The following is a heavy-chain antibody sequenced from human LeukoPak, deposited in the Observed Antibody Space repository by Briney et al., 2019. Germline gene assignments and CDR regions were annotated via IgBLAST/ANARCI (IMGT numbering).Heavy chain of an antibody. J-gene: IGHJ3*02. CDR2: IHPTGT. Sequence: SDTLSLTCTVSGGSIGSSYWSWIRQPPGRGLEWTGYIHPTGTNYNPSLRSRVTISLDTSKNHLSLQLTSVTAADTAVYYCARTNAFDIWGRGTMVTVSS. V-gene: IGHV4-59*07. CDR1: GGSIGSSY. CDR3: ARTNAFDI.